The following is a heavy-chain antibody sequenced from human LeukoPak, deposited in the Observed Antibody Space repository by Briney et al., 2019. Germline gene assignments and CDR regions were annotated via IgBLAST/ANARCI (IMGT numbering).Heavy chain of an antibody. J-gene: IGHJ3*02. CDR2: MNPNSGNT. CDR3: ARSRSTDTYYYDSSGYYNDAFDI. V-gene: IGHV1-8*03. D-gene: IGHD3-22*01. CDR1: GYTFTGYY. Sequence: ASVKVSCKASGYTFTGYYMHWVRQAPGQGLEWMGWMNPNSGNTGYAQKFQGRVTITRNTSISTAYMELSSLRSEDTAVYYCARSRSTDTYYYDSSGYYNDAFDIWGQGTMVTVSS.